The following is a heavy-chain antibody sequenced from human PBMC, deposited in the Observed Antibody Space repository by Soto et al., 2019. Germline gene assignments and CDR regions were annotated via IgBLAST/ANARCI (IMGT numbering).Heavy chain of an antibody. J-gene: IGHJ3*02. Sequence: RASVKVSCKASGYTFTSYAMHWVRQAPGQRLEWMGWINAGNGNTKYSQKFQGRVTITRDTSASTAYMELSSLRSEDTAVYYCARVTRGGAFDIWGQGTMVTVSS. CDR1: GYTFTSYA. D-gene: IGHD2-2*01. CDR3: ARVTRGGAFDI. CDR2: INAGNGNT. V-gene: IGHV1-3*01.